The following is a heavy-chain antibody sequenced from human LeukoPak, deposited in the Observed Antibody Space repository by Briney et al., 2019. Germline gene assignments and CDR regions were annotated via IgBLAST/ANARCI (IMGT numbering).Heavy chain of an antibody. J-gene: IGHJ4*02. Sequence: GGSLRLSCAASGFTFINYGMHWVRQAPGKGLEWVAVIWYDGSKKYYADSVKGRFTISRDNSKNTVYLQINSLRAEDTAVYYCASSSGWYNSFDYWGLGTLVTISS. D-gene: IGHD6-19*01. V-gene: IGHV3-33*01. CDR1: GFTFINYG. CDR3: ASSSGWYNSFDY. CDR2: IWYDGSKK.